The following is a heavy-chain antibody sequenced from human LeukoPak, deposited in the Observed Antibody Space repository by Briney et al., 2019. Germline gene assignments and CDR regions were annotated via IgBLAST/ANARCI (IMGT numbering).Heavy chain of an antibody. V-gene: IGHV3-21*01. CDR2: ISSSSSKI. Sequence: GGSLRLSCAASGFTFSSYTMNWVRQAPGKGLEWLSSISSSSSKINYADSLKGRFTISRDNPTNTLYLQMNGLRPDDTAVYYCARSLIPGRWYFDLWGRGTLVTVSS. D-gene: IGHD3-16*01. CDR3: ARSLIPGRWYFDL. J-gene: IGHJ2*01. CDR1: GFTFSSYT.